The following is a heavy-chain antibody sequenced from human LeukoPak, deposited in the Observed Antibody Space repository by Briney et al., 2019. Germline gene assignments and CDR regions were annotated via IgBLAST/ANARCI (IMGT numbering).Heavy chain of an antibody. V-gene: IGHV3-21*01. CDR2: ISSSSSYI. CDR1: GFTFSSYS. D-gene: IGHD3-10*01. J-gene: IGHJ4*02. Sequence: PGGSLRLSCAASGFTFSSYSMNWVRQAPGKGLEWVSSISSSSSYIYYADSVKGRFTISRDNAKNSLYLQMNGLRAEDTAVYYCARGLWFGELSLGYWGQGTLVTVSS. CDR3: ARGLWFGELSLGY.